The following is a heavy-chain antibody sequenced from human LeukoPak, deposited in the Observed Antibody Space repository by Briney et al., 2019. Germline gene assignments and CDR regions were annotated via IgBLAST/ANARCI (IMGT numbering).Heavy chain of an antibody. Sequence: ASVKVSCKASGYTFTSYGISWVRQAPGQGLEWMGWISAYNGNTNYAQKLQGRVTMTTDTSTSTAYMVLRSLRSDDTAVYYCARDPALDIVVVPAAGDYWGQGTLVTVSS. J-gene: IGHJ4*02. CDR3: ARDPALDIVVVPAAGDY. D-gene: IGHD2-2*03. V-gene: IGHV1-18*01. CDR2: ISAYNGNT. CDR1: GYTFTSYG.